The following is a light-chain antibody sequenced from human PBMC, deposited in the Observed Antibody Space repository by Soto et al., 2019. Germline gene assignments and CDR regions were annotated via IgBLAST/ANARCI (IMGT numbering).Light chain of an antibody. CDR3: QQSSNWPPIN. J-gene: IGKJ5*01. V-gene: IGKV3D-20*02. Sequence: EIVLTQSPGTLSLSPGERATLSCRASHSVSSSYLAWYQQKPGQAPRLLIYDASNRATGIPTRFSGSGSETDFTLTISSLEPEDFAVYYCQQSSNWPPINFGQGTRLEIK. CDR2: DAS. CDR1: HSVSSSY.